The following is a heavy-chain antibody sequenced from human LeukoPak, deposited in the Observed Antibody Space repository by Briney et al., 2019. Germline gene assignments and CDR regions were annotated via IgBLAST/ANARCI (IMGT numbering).Heavy chain of an antibody. CDR1: GGSISSGGYY. J-gene: IGHJ5*02. Sequence: SETLSLTCTVSGGSISSGGYYWSWIRQPPGKGLEWIGYIYYSGSTNYNPSLKSRVTISVDTSKNQFSLKLSSVTAADTAVYYCARLEGGTAMALGWFDPWGQGTLVTVSS. V-gene: IGHV4-61*08. D-gene: IGHD5-18*01. CDR3: ARLEGGTAMALGWFDP. CDR2: IYYSGST.